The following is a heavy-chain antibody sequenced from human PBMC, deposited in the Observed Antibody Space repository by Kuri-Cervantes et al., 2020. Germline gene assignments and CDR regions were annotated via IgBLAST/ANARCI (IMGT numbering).Heavy chain of an antibody. V-gene: IGHV4-61*01. CDR1: GGSVSSGSYY. CDR2: IYYSGST. CDR3: ARAGGATSWDYYYMDV. Sequence: GSLRLSCTVSGGSVSSGSYYWSWIRQPPGKGLEWIGYIYYSGSTNYNPSLKSRVTISVDTSKNQFSLKVSPVSAADTAVYYCARAGGATSWDYYYMDVWGRGTTVTVSS. J-gene: IGHJ6*03. D-gene: IGHD1-26*01.